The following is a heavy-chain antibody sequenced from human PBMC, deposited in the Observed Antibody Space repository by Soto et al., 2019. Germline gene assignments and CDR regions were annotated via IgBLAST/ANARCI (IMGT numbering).Heavy chain of an antibody. CDR2: IYYSGTT. D-gene: IGHD6-19*01. CDR1: GGSISTSNYY. J-gene: IGHJ4*02. Sequence: SETLSLTCTVSGGSISTSNYYWGWVRQPPGKGLDWIGNIYYSGTTYYNPSLKSRVTISVDTSKNQFSLKLNSVTPEDTAVYYCARDRELAVAVPYFDYWGQGTLVTVSS. CDR3: ARDRELAVAVPYFDY. V-gene: IGHV4-39*02.